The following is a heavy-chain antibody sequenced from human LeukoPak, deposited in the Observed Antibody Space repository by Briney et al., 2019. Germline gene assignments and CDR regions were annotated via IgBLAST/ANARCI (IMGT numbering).Heavy chain of an antibody. CDR2: ISGSGGST. D-gene: IGHD6-13*01. Sequence: PGGSLRLSCAASGFTFSSYAMSWVRQAPGKGLEWVSAISGSGGSTYYADSVKGRFTISRDNSKNTLYLQMNSLRAEDTAVYYCAKRETAGSGWYSSGYYFDYWGQGTLVTVSS. V-gene: IGHV3-23*01. J-gene: IGHJ4*02. CDR1: GFTFSSYA. CDR3: AKRETAGSGWYSSGYYFDY.